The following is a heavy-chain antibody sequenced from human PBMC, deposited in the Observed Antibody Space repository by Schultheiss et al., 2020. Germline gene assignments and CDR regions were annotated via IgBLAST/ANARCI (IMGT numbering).Heavy chain of an antibody. CDR3: ARDCGGSCSSPLGSYYGMDV. J-gene: IGHJ6*04. Sequence: GESLKISCKGSGYSFTSYWIGWVRQMPGKGLEWMGIIYPGDSDTRYSPSFQGQVTISADRSITTAYLQWSSLKASDTAMYYCARDCGGSCSSPLGSYYGMDVWGKGTTVNGYS. CDR2: IYPGDSDT. CDR1: GYSFTSYW. D-gene: IGHD2-15*01. V-gene: IGHV5-51*01.